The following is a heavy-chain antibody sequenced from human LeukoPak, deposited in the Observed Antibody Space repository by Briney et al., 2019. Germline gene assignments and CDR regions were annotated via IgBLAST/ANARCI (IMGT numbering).Heavy chain of an antibody. D-gene: IGHD3-9*01. CDR2: INPSGGST. CDR3: ARAGTVHYDILTGYYPSYNWFDP. J-gene: IGHJ5*02. V-gene: IGHV1-46*01. Sequence: ASVKVSCKASGYTFTSYYMHWVRQAPGQGHEWMGIINPSGGSTSYAQKFQGRVTMTRDTSTSTVYMELSSLRSEDTAVYYCARAGTVHYDILTGYYPSYNWFDPWGQGTLVTVSS. CDR1: GYTFTSYY.